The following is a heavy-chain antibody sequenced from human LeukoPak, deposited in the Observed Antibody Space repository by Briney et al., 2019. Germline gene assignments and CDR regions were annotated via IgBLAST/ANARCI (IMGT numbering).Heavy chain of an antibody. Sequence: SETLSLTCNVSGGSISNYYWTWIRQPAGKGLEWIGRIYSSGTTTYNPSLKSRVAMSVDTSRNQFSLKLNSVTAADTAVYYCARGKRGYSSSWYDYWGQGTLVTVSS. CDR2: IYSSGTT. V-gene: IGHV4-4*07. CDR3: ARGKRGYSSSWYDY. D-gene: IGHD6-13*01. J-gene: IGHJ4*02. CDR1: GGSISNYY.